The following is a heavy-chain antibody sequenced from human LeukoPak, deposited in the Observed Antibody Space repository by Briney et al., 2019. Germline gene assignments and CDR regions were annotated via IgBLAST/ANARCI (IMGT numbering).Heavy chain of an antibody. CDR2: TYYRSKWFN. CDR3: AREAAGFYS. V-gene: IGHV6-1*01. J-gene: IGHJ4*02. Sequence: SQTLSLTCAISGDSVSNNTVAWNWIRQSPSRGLEWLGRTYYRSKWFNDYALSVKSRITINPDTAKNQFSLQLNSVTPEDTAVYYCAREAAGFYSWGQETLVTVSS. D-gene: IGHD6-25*01. CDR1: GDSVSNNTVA.